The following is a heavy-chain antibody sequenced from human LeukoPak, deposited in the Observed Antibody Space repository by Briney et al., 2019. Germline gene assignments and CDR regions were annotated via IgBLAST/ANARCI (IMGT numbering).Heavy chain of an antibody. CDR2: ISSSSSYI. V-gene: IGHV3-21*01. J-gene: IGHJ4*02. D-gene: IGHD5-24*01. CDR1: GFTFSSYS. CDR3: ASGGRGDYFDY. Sequence: PGGSPRLSCAASGFTFSSYSMNWVRQAPGKGLEWVSSISSSSSYIYYADSVKGRFTISRDNAKNSLYLQMNSLRAEDTAVYYCASGGRGDYFDYWGQGTLVTVSS.